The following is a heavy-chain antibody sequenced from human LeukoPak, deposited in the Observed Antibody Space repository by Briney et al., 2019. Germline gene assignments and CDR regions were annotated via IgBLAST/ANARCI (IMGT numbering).Heavy chain of an antibody. CDR2: IRYDGSNK. V-gene: IGHV3-30*02. CDR3: AKGSRTMVRGVMGFDY. Sequence: PGGALRLSCAASGFTFSNAWMGWARQAPGKGVEGVAFIRYDGSNKYYADSVKGRFTISRDNSKNTLYLQMNSLRAEDTAVYYCAKGSRTMVRGVMGFDYWGQGTLVTVSS. CDR1: GFTFSNAW. D-gene: IGHD3-10*01. J-gene: IGHJ4*02.